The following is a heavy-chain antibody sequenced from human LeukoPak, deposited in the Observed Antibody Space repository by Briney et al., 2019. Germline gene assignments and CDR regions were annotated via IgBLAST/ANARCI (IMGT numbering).Heavy chain of an antibody. CDR1: AFTFTSFA. CDR2: IGGSGGGT. CDR3: AKGSSSGWSKFDY. J-gene: IGHJ4*02. Sequence: GGSMRLSCAASAFTFTSFAMTWDRQAPGKGLEWVSTIGGSGGGTFYADSVKGRFTISRDNSKNTRYLQMNSLRVDDTAVYYCAKGSSSGWSKFDYWGQGSLVAVSS. V-gene: IGHV3-23*01. D-gene: IGHD6-19*01.